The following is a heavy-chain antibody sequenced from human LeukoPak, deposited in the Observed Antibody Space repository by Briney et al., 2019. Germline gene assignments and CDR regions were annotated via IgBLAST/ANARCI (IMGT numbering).Heavy chain of an antibody. D-gene: IGHD6-19*01. V-gene: IGHV3-30*01. J-gene: IGHJ5*02. Sequence: GGSLRLSCVASGFTFSNYAIHWVRRPPGKGPEWVAVMSTDGSLQYYANSVKGRFTISRDNYKSTLFLQMNSLSAADTAVYYCGRQVAPGQWLVNLWGQGTLVTVPS. CDR3: GRQVAPGQWLVNL. CDR1: GFTFSNYA. CDR2: MSTDGSLQ.